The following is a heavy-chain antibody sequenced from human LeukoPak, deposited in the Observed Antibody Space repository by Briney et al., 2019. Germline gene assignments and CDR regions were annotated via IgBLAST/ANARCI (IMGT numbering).Heavy chain of an antibody. D-gene: IGHD6-6*01. CDR1: GYTFTSYG. Sequence: ASVKVSCKASGYTFTSYGISWVRQAPGQGLEWMGWISAYNGNTNYAQKLQGRVTMTTDTSTSTAYMGLRSLRSDDTAVYYCARLFRISSSHYSYYYMDVWGKGTTVTISS. V-gene: IGHV1-18*01. J-gene: IGHJ6*03. CDR3: ARLFRISSSHYSYYYMDV. CDR2: ISAYNGNT.